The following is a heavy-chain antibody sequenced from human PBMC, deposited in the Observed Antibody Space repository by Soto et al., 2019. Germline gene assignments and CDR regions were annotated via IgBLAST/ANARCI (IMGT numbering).Heavy chain of an antibody. CDR3: ARDNGGTFDY. J-gene: IGHJ4*02. V-gene: IGHV3-11*05. CDR1: GFTFSDSY. Sequence: QVLLVESGGGLVKPGGSLRLSCAASGFTFSDSYMSWIRQAPGKGLEWVSYISSSSTSSNYAASMKGRFTISRDNASNSLFVQMNGLRAEDAAVYYCARDNGGTFDYWGQGTLVTVSS. D-gene: IGHD2-8*01. CDR2: ISSSSTSS.